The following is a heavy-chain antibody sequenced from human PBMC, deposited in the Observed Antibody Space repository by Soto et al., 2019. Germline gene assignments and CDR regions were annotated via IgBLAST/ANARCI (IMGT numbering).Heavy chain of an antibody. J-gene: IGHJ1*01. V-gene: IGHV1-2*02. CDR1: GNTFSDYF. CDR3: ATAAYGEPHNY. Sequence: ASVKVSCKASGNTFSDYFMWWFRQAPGQGLERMGWISPNGGGTEYAQKFQGRVTVTRDTSTAYMELSRLTSDGTAVYYCATAAYGEPHNYWGQGTLVTVSS. D-gene: IGHD3-10*01. CDR2: ISPNGGGT.